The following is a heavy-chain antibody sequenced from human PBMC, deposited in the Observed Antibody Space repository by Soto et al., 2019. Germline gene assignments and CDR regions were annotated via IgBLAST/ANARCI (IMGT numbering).Heavy chain of an antibody. D-gene: IGHD3-22*01. Sequence: EVQLVESGGGLVQPGRSLRLSCAASGFTFDDYAMHWVRQAPGKGLEWVSGISWNSGSIGYADSVKGRLTISRDNAKTSLYLQMNSLRAEDTALYYRAKDIGSSGYYPYYFDYWGQGTLVTVSS. CDR2: ISWNSGSI. V-gene: IGHV3-9*01. CDR3: AKDIGSSGYYPYYFDY. CDR1: GFTFDDYA. J-gene: IGHJ4*02.